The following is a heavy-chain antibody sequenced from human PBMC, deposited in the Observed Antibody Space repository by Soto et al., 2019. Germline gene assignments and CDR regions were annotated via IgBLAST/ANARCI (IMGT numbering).Heavy chain of an antibody. CDR2: IYHSGSI. J-gene: IGHJ6*02. CDR1: GGSISSGGYS. Sequence: PSETLSLTCAVSGGSISSGGYSWSWIRQPPGKGLEWIGYIYHSGSIYYNPSLKSRVTISVDRSKNQFSLKLSSVTAADTAVYYCARVRSSSWFADYYYYGMDVWGQGTTVTVSS. CDR3: ARVRSSSWFADYYYYGMDV. D-gene: IGHD6-13*01. V-gene: IGHV4-30-2*02.